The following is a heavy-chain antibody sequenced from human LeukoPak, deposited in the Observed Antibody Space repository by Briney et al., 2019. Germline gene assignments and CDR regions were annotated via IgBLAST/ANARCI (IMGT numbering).Heavy chain of an antibody. D-gene: IGHD3-16*02. CDR2: IYSGGST. J-gene: IGHJ3*02. CDR1: GFTVSSNY. CDR3: ARGLPSYDYVWGSYRHDAFDI. V-gene: IGHV3-53*01. Sequence: PGGSLRLSCAASGFTVSSNYMSWVRQAPGKGLECGSVIYSGGSTYYADSVKGRFTISRDNSKNTLYLQMNSLRAEDTAVYYCARGLPSYDYVWGSYRHDAFDIWGQGTMLTVSS.